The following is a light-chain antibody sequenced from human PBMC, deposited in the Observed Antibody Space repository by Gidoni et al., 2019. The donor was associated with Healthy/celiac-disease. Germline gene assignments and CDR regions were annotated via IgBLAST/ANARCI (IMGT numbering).Light chain of an antibody. V-gene: IGLV2-14*01. J-gene: IGLJ2*01. Sequence: QSALTQPASVSGSPGHSITISCTGTSSDVGGYNYVSWYQQHPSKAPKLMIYKVSNRPSGVSNRFSGSKSGNTASLTISGLQAEDEADYYCSSYTSSSTPVVFGGGTKLTVL. CDR1: SSDVGGYNY. CDR2: KVS. CDR3: SSYTSSSTPVV.